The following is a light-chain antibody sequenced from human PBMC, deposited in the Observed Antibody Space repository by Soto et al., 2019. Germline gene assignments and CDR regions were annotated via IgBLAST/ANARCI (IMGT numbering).Light chain of an antibody. CDR3: HQSYTTPLT. J-gene: IGKJ3*01. CDR1: QNIRTS. CDR2: AAS. Sequence: DIQMTQSPSSLSASVGDRVTITCRASQNIRTSLNWYQQKQGKAPKLLIYAASNLQSGVPSRISGGGSGTDFTLIISSLQPEDFATYYCHQSYTTPLTFGPGTKVDIK. V-gene: IGKV1-39*01.